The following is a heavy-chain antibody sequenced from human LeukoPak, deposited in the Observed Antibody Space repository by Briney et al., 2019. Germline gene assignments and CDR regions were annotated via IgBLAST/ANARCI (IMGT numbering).Heavy chain of an antibody. D-gene: IGHD3-16*01. J-gene: IGHJ3*01. CDR3: ARGSLWARESSAFDF. Sequence: ASVKVSCKASGYTFTGYYMHWVRQAPGQGLEWMGWINPNSGGTNYAQKFQGRVTMTRDTSISTAYMELSRLRSDDTAVYYCARGSLWARESSAFDFWGQWTMLSVSS. CDR2: INPNSGGT. V-gene: IGHV1-2*02. CDR1: GYTFTGYY.